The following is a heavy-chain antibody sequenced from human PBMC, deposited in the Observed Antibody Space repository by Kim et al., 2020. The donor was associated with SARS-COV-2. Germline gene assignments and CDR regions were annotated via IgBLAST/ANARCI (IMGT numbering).Heavy chain of an antibody. D-gene: IGHD6-19*01. J-gene: IGHJ6*02. V-gene: IGHV3-30*18. Sequence: GGSLRLSCAASGFTFSSYGMHWVRQAPGKGLEWVAVISYDGSNKYYADSVKGRFTISRDNSKNTLYLQMNSLRAEDTAVYYCAKVGFSSGWGDYGMDVWGQGSTVTVS. CDR1: GFTFSSYG. CDR3: AKVGFSSGWGDYGMDV. CDR2: ISYDGSNK.